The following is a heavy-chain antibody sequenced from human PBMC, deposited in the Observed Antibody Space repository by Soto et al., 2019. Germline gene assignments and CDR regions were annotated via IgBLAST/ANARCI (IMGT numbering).Heavy chain of an antibody. CDR3: AKGTRHKNARFDT. CDR1: GYSFTKYH. J-gene: IGHJ4*02. V-gene: IGHV1-2*02. CDR2: INPGSGVT. Sequence: VKASCKASGYSFTKYHMHWVRQAPGQGLEWMGWINPGSGVTNQAQKFQGRVTMTRDTSITTTYMELNSLTADDTAVYYCAKGTRHKNARFDTWGQGALVTVSS. D-gene: IGHD1-1*01.